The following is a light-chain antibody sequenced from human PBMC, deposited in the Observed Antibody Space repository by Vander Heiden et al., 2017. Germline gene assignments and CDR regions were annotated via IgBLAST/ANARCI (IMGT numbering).Light chain of an antibody. CDR3: QHYEGGPPTST. Sequence: EIVVTQSPAILSVSPGDRATLSCRASQSISPNLAWYQQKPGQAPRLLIYDTFGRATGVPARFRGSVSGTEFTLTISSLQSEDFAVYYCQHYEGGPPTSTFGQGTKVEIK. V-gene: IGKV3-15*01. J-gene: IGKJ1*01. CDR2: DTF. CDR1: QSISPN.